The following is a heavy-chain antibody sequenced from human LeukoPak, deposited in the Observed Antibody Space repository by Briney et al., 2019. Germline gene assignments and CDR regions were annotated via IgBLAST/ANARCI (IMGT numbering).Heavy chain of an antibody. CDR1: GGSISSYY. CDR3: AGLGNGYCSSTSCLRWYTFDI. Sequence: KSSETLSLTCTVSGGSISSYYWSWIRQPPGKGLEWVGYIYYSGSTNYNPSLKSRVTISVDTSKNQFSLKLSSVTAADTAVYYCAGLGNGYCSSTSCLRWYTFDIWGQGTMVTVSS. J-gene: IGHJ3*02. D-gene: IGHD2-2*01. V-gene: IGHV4-59*08. CDR2: IYYSGST.